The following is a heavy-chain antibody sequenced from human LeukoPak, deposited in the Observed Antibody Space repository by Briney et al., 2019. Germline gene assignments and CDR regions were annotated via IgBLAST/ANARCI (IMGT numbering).Heavy chain of an antibody. J-gene: IGHJ4*02. CDR1: GYTFTSYA. CDR3: ARDESRIAAAGRTFDY. D-gene: IGHD6-13*01. V-gene: IGHV1-18*01. CDR2: ISAYNGNT. Sequence: ASVKVSCKASGYTFTSYAMNWVRQAPGQGLEWMGWISAYNGNTNYAQKLQGRVTMTTDTSTSTAYMELRSLRSDDTAVYYCARDESRIAAAGRTFDYWGQGTLVTVSS.